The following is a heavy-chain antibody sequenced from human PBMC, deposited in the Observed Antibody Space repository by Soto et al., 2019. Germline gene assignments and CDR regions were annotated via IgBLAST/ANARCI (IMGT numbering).Heavy chain of an antibody. Sequence: PSETLSLTCTVSGGSISSSTYYWGWIRQPPGKGLEWIASIYYSGRTHYNPSLKSRVTISVDTSKNQFSLKLSSVTAADTAVYYCARGKAARTVRYFAYWGQGTRVTVSS. V-gene: IGHV4-39*07. CDR3: ARGKAARTVRYFAY. D-gene: IGHD6-6*01. CDR2: IYYSGRT. J-gene: IGHJ4*02. CDR1: GGSISSSTYY.